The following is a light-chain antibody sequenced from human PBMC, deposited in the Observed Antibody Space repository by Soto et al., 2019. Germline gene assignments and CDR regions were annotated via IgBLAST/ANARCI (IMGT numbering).Light chain of an antibody. J-gene: IGKJ1*01. CDR3: QQYGTSPKT. Sequence: EIVLTQSPGTLSLSPGERATLSCRASQSVSSNSLAWYQHKPGQAPRLLIYAASSRATGIPDRFSGSGSGTDFTLTISRLEPEDFAVYYCQQYGTSPKTFGQGTKVEIK. CDR1: QSVSSNS. V-gene: IGKV3-20*01. CDR2: AAS.